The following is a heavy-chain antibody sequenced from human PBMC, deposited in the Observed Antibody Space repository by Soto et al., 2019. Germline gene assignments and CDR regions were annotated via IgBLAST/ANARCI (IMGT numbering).Heavy chain of an antibody. V-gene: IGHV3-23*01. Sequence: PGGSLRLSCAVSGFTFNDYAMSWVRQAPGKGLEWVSTISGGLGSAYYAASVGGRFTISGDSSNNTLYLQMNSLRVEDTATYYCAKDSRLPGFGLLIHAFDMWGHGTMVTVSS. D-gene: IGHD3-3*01. CDR1: GFTFNDYA. CDR2: ISGGLGSA. J-gene: IGHJ3*02. CDR3: AKDSRLPGFGLLIHAFDM.